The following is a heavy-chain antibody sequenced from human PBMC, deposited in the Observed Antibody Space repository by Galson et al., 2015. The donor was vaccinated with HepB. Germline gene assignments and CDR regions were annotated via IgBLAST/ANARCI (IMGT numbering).Heavy chain of an antibody. CDR2: IDWDDDK. D-gene: IGHD3-22*01. CDR3: ARNGLYDSSGYFLYYFDY. CDR1: GFSLSTTKMG. J-gene: IGHJ4*02. Sequence: PALVKPTQTLTLTCTFSGFSLSTTKMGVSWIRQPPGKALEWLARIDWDDDKYYSTSLKTRLTISKDTSKSQVVLTMTNMDPVDTATYYCARNGLYDSSGYFLYYFDYWGQGTLVTVSS. V-gene: IGHV2-70*11.